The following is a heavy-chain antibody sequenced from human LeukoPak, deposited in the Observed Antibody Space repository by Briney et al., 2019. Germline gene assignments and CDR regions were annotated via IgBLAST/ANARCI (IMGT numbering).Heavy chain of an antibody. V-gene: IGHV3-7*01. CDR1: GFTFTDYW. CDR2: INRAGIES. CDR3: ARVGTWELQRVFDN. D-gene: IGHD1-26*01. Sequence: GGPLRLSCAASGFTFTDYWMTWVRQVPGKGLEWVANINRAGIESYYVDSVKGRFTISRDNAENSLYLQMDSLRVEDTAVYYCARVGTWELQRVFDNWGQGTLVTVSS. J-gene: IGHJ4*02.